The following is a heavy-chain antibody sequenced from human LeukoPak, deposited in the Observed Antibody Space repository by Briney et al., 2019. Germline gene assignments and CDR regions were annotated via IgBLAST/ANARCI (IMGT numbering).Heavy chain of an antibody. CDR3: ARLYSSYYYYMDV. J-gene: IGHJ6*03. Sequence: PSETLSLTCTVSGGSISTSNYYWGWIRQPPGKGLEWIGNIFYSGSTYYSPSLRSRVTISLDTSRNQFSLKLNSVTAADTAVYYCARLYSSYYYYMDVWGKGTTVTISS. V-gene: IGHV4-39*07. CDR1: GGSISTSNYY. CDR2: IFYSGST. D-gene: IGHD2-2*02.